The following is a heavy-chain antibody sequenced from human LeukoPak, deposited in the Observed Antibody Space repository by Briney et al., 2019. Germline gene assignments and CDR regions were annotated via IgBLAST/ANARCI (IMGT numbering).Heavy chain of an antibody. CDR3: ARDHNPAGLLPGNDAFDI. Sequence: SVKVSCKASGGTFSSYAISWVRQAPGQGLEWMGGIIPIFGTANYAQKFQGRVTITTDESTSTAYMELSSLRSEDTAVYYCARDHNPAGLLPGNDAFDIWGQGTMVTVSS. V-gene: IGHV1-69*05. J-gene: IGHJ3*02. CDR1: GGTFSSYA. CDR2: IIPIFGTA. D-gene: IGHD3-22*01.